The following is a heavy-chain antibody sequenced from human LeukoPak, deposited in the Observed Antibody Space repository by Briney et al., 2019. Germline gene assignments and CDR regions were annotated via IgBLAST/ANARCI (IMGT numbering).Heavy chain of an antibody. CDR3: ARPAGGPDY. V-gene: IGHV3-30-3*01. CDR1: GFTFSSHA. J-gene: IGHJ4*02. Sequence: PGGSLRLSCAASGFTFSSHAMHWVRQAPGKGLEWVAVISYDGSNKYYADSVKGRFTISRDNSKNTLYLQMNSLRAEDTAVYYCARPAGGPDYWGQGTLVTVSS. CDR2: ISYDGSNK.